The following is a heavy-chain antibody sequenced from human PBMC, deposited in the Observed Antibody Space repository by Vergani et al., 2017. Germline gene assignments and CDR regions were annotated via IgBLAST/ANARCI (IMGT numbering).Heavy chain of an antibody. J-gene: IGHJ3*02. CDR1: GFTFSSYS. V-gene: IGHV3-21*04. Sequence: EVQLVESGGGLVKPGGSLRLSCAASGFTFSSYSMNWVRQAPGKGLEWVSSISSSSSYIYYADSVKGRFTISRDNAKNSLYLQMNSLRAEDTAVYYCARDQADIVVVPAARGDAFDIWGQGTMVTVSS. CDR2: ISSSSSYI. D-gene: IGHD2-2*01. CDR3: ARDQADIVVVPAARGDAFDI.